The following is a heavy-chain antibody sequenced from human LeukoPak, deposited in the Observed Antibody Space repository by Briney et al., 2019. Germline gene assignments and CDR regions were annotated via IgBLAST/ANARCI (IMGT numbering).Heavy chain of an antibody. CDR2: SSGYNGNT. CDR3: ARGNCCSGGSCYDGAFDY. CDR1: GYTFTSYG. Sequence: ASVKVSCMASGYTFTSYGISWVRPAPGQGLEWMGWSSGYNGNTNYAQKLQGRVTMTTDTSTSTAYMELRSLRSDDTAVYYCARGNCCSGGSCYDGAFDYWGQGTLVTVSS. D-gene: IGHD2-15*01. J-gene: IGHJ4*02. V-gene: IGHV1-18*01.